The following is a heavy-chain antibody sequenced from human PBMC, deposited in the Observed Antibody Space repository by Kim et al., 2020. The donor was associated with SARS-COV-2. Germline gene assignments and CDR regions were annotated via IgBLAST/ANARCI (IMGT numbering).Heavy chain of an antibody. Sequence: TNYAQKFPGRVTMTRDTSISTAYMELSRLRSDDTAVYYCARDMGATRDYWGQGTLVTVSS. CDR3: ARDMGATRDY. CDR2: T. D-gene: IGHD1-26*01. V-gene: IGHV1-2*02. J-gene: IGHJ4*02.